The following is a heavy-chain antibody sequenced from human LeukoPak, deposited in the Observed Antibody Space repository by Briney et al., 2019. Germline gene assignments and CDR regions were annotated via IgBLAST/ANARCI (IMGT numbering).Heavy chain of an antibody. CDR3: ARETASSGVGGHWFAP. D-gene: IGHD6-25*01. Sequence: ASVKVSCKVSGYTLTDLSMHWVRQAPGKGLEWMGGFDPGNGDTIYSQKFQGRVTMTGDTSASTAYMELSSLRSEDTAVYYCARETASSGVGGHWFAPWGQGTLVTVSS. CDR1: GYTLTDLS. CDR2: FDPGNGDT. J-gene: IGHJ5*02. V-gene: IGHV1-24*01.